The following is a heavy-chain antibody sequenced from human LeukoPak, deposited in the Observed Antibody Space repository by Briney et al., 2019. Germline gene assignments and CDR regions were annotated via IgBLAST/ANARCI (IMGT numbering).Heavy chain of an antibody. CDR3: ARVGIAVVAANNWFDP. CDR1: GGSISSGDYY. V-gene: IGHV4-30-4*08. CDR2: IYYSGST. Sequence: PSETLSLTCTVSGGSISSGDYYWSWIRQPPGKGLEWIGYIYYSGSTYYNPSLKSRVTISVDTSKNQFSLKLSSVTAADTAVYYCARVGIAVVAANNWFDPWGQGTLVTVSS. D-gene: IGHD2-15*01. J-gene: IGHJ5*02.